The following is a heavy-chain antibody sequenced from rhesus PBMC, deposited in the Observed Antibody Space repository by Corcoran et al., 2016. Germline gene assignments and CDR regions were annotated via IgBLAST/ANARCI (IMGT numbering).Heavy chain of an antibody. CDR2: INGNSGSN. J-gene: IGHJ4*01. Sequence: QVQLQESGPGLVKPSETLSLTCAVSGASISSYWWSWIRQPPGKGLEWIGEINGNSGSNYYNPALKSRVTISKDASKNQFSLKLSSGTAADTAVDYCARDATVAAVEDYWGQGVLVTVSS. CDR3: ARDATVAAVEDY. CDR1: GASISSYW. D-gene: IGHD4-29*01. V-gene: IGHV4-80*01.